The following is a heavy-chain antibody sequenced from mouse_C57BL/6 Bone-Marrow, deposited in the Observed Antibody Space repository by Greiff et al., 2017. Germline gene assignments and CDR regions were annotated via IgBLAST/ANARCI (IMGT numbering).Heavy chain of an antibody. J-gene: IGHJ4*01. Sequence: EVMLVESGGGLVKPGGSLKLSCAASGFTFSSYTMSWVRQTPEKRLEWVATISGGGGNTYYPDSVKGRFTISRDNAKNTLYLQMSSLRSEDTSLYYCARTYYAMGYWGRGTSVTVS. V-gene: IGHV5-9*01. CDR1: GFTFSSYT. CDR3: ARTYYAMGY. CDR2: ISGGGGNT.